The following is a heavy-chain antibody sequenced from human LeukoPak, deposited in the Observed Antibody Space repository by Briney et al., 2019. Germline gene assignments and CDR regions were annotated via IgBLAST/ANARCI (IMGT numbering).Heavy chain of an antibody. D-gene: IGHD6-13*01. CDR2: ISSSSSYI. J-gene: IGHJ4*02. CDR3: ARAAYSSSWYDY. CDR1: GCTFSSYS. Sequence: GGSLTLACAASGCTFSSYSMNWVRQAPGMGLEWVSSISSSSSYIYYADSVKGRFTISRDNAKNSLYLQMNSLRAEDTAVYYCARAAYSSSWYDYWGQGTLVTVSS. V-gene: IGHV3-21*01.